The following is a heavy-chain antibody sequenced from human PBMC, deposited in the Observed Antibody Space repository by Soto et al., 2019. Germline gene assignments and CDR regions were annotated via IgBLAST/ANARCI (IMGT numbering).Heavy chain of an antibody. V-gene: IGHV1-69*01. CDR1: GGTFSSYA. J-gene: IGHJ4*02. D-gene: IGHD4-17*01. CDR3: ERDIYGGNSGAYFDY. CDR2: IIPIFGTA. Sequence: VASVKVSCKASGGTFSSYAISWVRQAPGQGLEWMGGIIPIFGTANYAQKFQGRVTITADESTSTAYMELSSLRSEDTAVYYCERDIYGGNSGAYFDYWGQGTLVTVSS.